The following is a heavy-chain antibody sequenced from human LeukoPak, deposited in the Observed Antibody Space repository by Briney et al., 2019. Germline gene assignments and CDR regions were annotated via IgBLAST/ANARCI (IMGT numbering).Heavy chain of an antibody. D-gene: IGHD6-13*01. CDR2: ISDSGGST. V-gene: IGHV3-23*01. J-gene: IGHJ5*02. CDR3: ARDSAAAGTWWFDP. Sequence: GGSLRLSCTASGFTFINYSMNWVRQAPGKGLEWVSAISDSGGSTYYADSVKGRFTISRDNSKNTLYLQMNSLRAEDTAVYYCARDSAAAGTWWFDPWGQGTLVTVSS. CDR1: GFTFINYS.